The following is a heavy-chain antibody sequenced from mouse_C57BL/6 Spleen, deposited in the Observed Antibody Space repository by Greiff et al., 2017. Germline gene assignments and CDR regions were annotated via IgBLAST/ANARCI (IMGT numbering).Heavy chain of an antibody. J-gene: IGHJ1*03. CDR3: ARYRINVWYFDV. V-gene: IGHV7-3*01. CDR2: IRNKANGYTT. CDR1: GFTFTDYY. D-gene: IGHD2-4*01. Sequence: EVMLVESGGGLVQPGGSLSLSCAASGFTFTDYYMSWVRQPPGKALEWLGFIRNKANGYTTEYSASVKVRFTISRDNSQSILYLQMNALRAEDSATYYCARYRINVWYFDVWGTGTTVTVSS.